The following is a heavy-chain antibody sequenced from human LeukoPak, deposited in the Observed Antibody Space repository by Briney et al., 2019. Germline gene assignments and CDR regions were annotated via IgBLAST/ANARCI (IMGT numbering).Heavy chain of an antibody. D-gene: IGHD3-10*01. CDR3: VGEPGY. V-gene: IGHV3-7*01. J-gene: IGHJ4*02. Sequence: GGSLRLSCAASGFIFSSYWMSWVRQAPGKGLEWVANIKKDASEKYYVDSVKGRITISRDNAKNSLFLQMDSLRAEDTAVYYCVGEPGYWGQGTLVIVSP. CDR1: GFIFSSYW. CDR2: IKKDASEK.